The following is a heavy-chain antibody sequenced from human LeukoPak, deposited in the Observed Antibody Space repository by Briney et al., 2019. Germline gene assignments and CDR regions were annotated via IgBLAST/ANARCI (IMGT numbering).Heavy chain of an antibody. CDR2: IYSGGST. D-gene: IGHD1-26*01. Sequence: PGGSLRLSCAASGFTVSSNYMSWVRQAPGKGLEWVSVIYSGGSTYYADSVKGRFTISRDNSKNTLYLQMNSLRAEGTAVYYCARDFGGSPFDYWGQGTLVTVSS. J-gene: IGHJ4*02. V-gene: IGHV3-66*01. CDR1: GFTVSSNY. CDR3: ARDFGGSPFDY.